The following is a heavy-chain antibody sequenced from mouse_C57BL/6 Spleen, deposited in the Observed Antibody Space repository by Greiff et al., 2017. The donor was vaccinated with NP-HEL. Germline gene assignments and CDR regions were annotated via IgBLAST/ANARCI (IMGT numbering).Heavy chain of an antibody. J-gene: IGHJ2*01. V-gene: IGHV5-6*02. CDR2: ISSGGSYT. CDR3: AKQLRQNYFDY. Sequence: EVMLVESGGDLVKPGGSLKLSCAASGFTFSSYGMSWVRQTPDKRLEWVATISSGGSYTYYPDSVKGRFTISRDNAKNTLYLQMSSLKSEDTAMYYGAKQLRQNYFDYWGQGTTLTVSS. D-gene: IGHD3-2*02. CDR1: GFTFSSYG.